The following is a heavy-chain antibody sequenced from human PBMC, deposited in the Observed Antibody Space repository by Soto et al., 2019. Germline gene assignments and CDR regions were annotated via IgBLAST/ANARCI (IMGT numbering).Heavy chain of an antibody. J-gene: IGHJ4*01. V-gene: IGHV6-1*01. CDR1: GDSVSSSSIA. D-gene: IGHD5-18*01. CDR2: TYYRSKWYT. Sequence: SQTLSLTCAISGDSVSSSSIAWNWIRQSPSRGLEWLGRTYYRSKWYTEYAPSVQSRITVNLDTSKNHFSLQLNSVTPEDTAVYFCARGKNSAFDYWGHGVLVTVSS. CDR3: ARGKNSAFDY.